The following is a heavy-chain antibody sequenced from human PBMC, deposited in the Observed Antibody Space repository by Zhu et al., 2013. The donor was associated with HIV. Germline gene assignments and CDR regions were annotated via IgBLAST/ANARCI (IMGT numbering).Heavy chain of an antibody. V-gene: IGHV1-2*02. CDR3: ARDHQSSVFRGVKFGY. Sequence: QVQLVQSGADVKKPGASVKVSCRASGYTFTDYYIHWVRQAPGQGLEWVGWINPNSGVTNYPQKFQGGVTMTRDTSNNTAYLELSRLRSDDTAVYFCARDHQSSVFRGVKFGYWGQGTLVAVSS. D-gene: IGHD3-10*01. CDR2: INPNSGVT. J-gene: IGHJ4*02. CDR1: GYTFTDYY.